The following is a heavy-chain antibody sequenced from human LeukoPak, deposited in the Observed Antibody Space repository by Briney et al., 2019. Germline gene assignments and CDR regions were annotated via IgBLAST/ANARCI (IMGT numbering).Heavy chain of an antibody. CDR1: GVSISSYW. V-gene: IGHV4-4*07. CDR2: ISTIGST. Sequence: SETLSLTCTVSGVSISSYWWSWIRQPAGKGLEWIGHISTIGSTIYNPSLKSRVTISIDTSKNQFSLKLTSVTAADTAVYYCAINDGSGSYYKSDYWGQGTLVTVSS. D-gene: IGHD3-10*01. J-gene: IGHJ4*02. CDR3: AINDGSGSYYKSDY.